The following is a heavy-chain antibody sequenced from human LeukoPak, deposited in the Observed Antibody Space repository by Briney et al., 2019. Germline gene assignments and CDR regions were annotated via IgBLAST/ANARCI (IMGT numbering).Heavy chain of an antibody. J-gene: IGHJ6*02. Sequence: GGSLRLSCAASGFTVSNNYMTWVRQAPGKGLEWVSIIYIGGDTYYADSVKARFTISRDNSKNTLYIQMNSLRAEDTAVYYCARDSYDILTGYPYGMDVWGQGTTVTVSS. CDR3: ARDSYDILTGYPYGMDV. V-gene: IGHV3-66*01. CDR1: GFTVSNNY. D-gene: IGHD3-9*01. CDR2: IYIGGDT.